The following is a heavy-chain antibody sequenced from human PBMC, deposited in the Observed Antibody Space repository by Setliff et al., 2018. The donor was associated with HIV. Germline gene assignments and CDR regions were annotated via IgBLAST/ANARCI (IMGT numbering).Heavy chain of an antibody. D-gene: IGHD2-2*01. CDR3: ARVYCSTRSCVDEWYFDY. CDR1: GYTFTAYF. CDR2: IIPNSGGT. V-gene: IGHV1-2*06. J-gene: IGHJ4*02. Sequence: ASVKVSCKASGYTFTAYFMHWVRQAPGQGLEWMGRIIPNSGGTNYAQKFQGRVTMTRDTSISTGYMELSSQRSEDTAIYYCARVYCSTRSCVDEWYFDYWGQGTLVTVSS.